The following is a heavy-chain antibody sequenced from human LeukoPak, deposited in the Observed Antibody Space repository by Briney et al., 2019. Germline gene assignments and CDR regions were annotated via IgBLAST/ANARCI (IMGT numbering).Heavy chain of an antibody. CDR1: GFTFSIYS. CDR2: INPRSTTT. CDR3: ARVEIEPTGGGWYFDL. J-gene: IGHJ2*01. Sequence: GGSLRLSCAASGFTFSIYSMNWVRQAPGKGLDWILYINPRSTTTYYADSVKGRFTISRDNAQNSLYLEMNSLRVDDTAVYYCARVEIEPTGGGWYFDLWGRGTLVTVSS. V-gene: IGHV3-48*01. D-gene: IGHD2-8*02.